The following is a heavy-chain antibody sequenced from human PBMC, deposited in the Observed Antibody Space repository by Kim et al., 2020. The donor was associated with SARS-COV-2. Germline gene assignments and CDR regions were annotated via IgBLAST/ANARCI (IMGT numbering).Heavy chain of an antibody. CDR3: ARDHLGFKFGIAAAGTSIYYYGMDV. Sequence: ASVKVSCKASGYTFTSYAMHWVRQAPGQRLEWMGWINAGNGNTKYSQKFQGRVTITRDTSASTAYMELSSLRSEDTAVYYCARDHLGFKFGIAAAGTSIYYYGMDVWGQGTTVTVSS. V-gene: IGHV1-3*01. D-gene: IGHD6-13*01. CDR1: GYTFTSYA. CDR2: INAGNGNT. J-gene: IGHJ6*02.